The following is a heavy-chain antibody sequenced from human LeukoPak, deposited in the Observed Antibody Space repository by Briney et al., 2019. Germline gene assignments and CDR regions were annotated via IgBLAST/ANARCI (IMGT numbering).Heavy chain of an antibody. Sequence: GGSLRLSCAASGFDFNNYGMSWVRQAPGKGLEWVSGISAGGGSTYKADSVKGRFTISRDNSKNTLYLQMSSLRAEDTAVYYCAKAGTYYYNYMDVWGKGTTVTISS. CDR3: AKAGTYYYNYMDV. J-gene: IGHJ6*03. V-gene: IGHV3-23*01. CDR2: ISAGGGST. CDR1: GFDFNNYG. D-gene: IGHD6-13*01.